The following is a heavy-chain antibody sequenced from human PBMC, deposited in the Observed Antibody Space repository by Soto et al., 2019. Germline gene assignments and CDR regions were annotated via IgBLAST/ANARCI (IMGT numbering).Heavy chain of an antibody. Sequence: SVKVSCKASGGTFSSYAISWVRQAPGQALEWMGGIIPIFGTANYAQKFQGRVTITADESTSTAYMEMSSLRSEDTAVYYCASGRDGYNYVDYWGQGTLVTVSS. CDR3: ASGRDGYNYVDY. CDR2: IIPIFGTA. V-gene: IGHV1-69*13. D-gene: IGHD5-12*01. CDR1: GGTFSSYA. J-gene: IGHJ4*02.